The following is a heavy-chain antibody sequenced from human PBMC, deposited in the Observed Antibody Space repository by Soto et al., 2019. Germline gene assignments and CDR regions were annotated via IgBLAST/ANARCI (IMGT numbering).Heavy chain of an antibody. CDR2: INHSGST. CDR3: ARGRRGCQQLVPFHY. V-gene: IGHV4-34*01. Sequence: QVQLQQWGAGLLKPSETLSLTCAVYGGSFSGYYWSWIRQPPGKGLEWIGEINHSGSTNYNPSLKSRVTISVDTSKNQFSLKLSSVTAADTAVYYCARGRRGCQQLVPFHYWGQGTLVTVSS. J-gene: IGHJ4*02. D-gene: IGHD6-13*01. CDR1: GGSFSGYY.